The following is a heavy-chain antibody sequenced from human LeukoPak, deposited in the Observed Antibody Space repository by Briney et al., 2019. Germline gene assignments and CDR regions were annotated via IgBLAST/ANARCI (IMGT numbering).Heavy chain of an antibody. J-gene: IGHJ3*02. CDR3: ARTRNIVVVPAAMSAFDI. V-gene: IGHV1-69*13. D-gene: IGHD2-2*01. CDR2: IIPIFGTA. CDR1: GGTFSSYA. Sequence: SVKVSCKASGGTFSSYAISWVRQAPGQGLEWTGGIIPIFGTANYAQKFQGRVTITADESTSTAYMELSSLRSEDTAVYYCARTRNIVVVPAAMSAFDIWGQGTMVTVSS.